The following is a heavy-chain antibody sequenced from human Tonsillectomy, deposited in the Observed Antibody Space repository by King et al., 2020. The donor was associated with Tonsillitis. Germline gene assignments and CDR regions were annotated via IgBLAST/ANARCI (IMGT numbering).Heavy chain of an antibody. CDR3: AKVMITFGGVIASDAFDI. V-gene: IGHV3-30*02. D-gene: IGHD3-16*02. CDR2: IRYDGSNK. CDR1: GFTFSNYG. J-gene: IGHJ3*02. Sequence: VQLVESGGGVAQPGGSLRLSCAASGFTFSNYGIHWVRQAPGKGLEWVAFIRYDGSNKYYADSVKGRFTISRDNSKNTLYLQMNSLRAEDTAVYYCAKVMITFGGVIASDAFDIWAQGTMVTVSS.